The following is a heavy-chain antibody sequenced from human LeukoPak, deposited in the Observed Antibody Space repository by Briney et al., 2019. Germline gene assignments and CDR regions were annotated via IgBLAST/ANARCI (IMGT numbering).Heavy chain of an antibody. Sequence: PGGSLRLSCAASGFTFSSYGMHWVRQAPGKGLEWVAVISYDGSNKYYADSVKGRFTISRDNSKNTLYLQMNSLRAEDTAVYYCASRIAAPGMDYWGQGTLVTVSS. CDR2: ISYDGSNK. J-gene: IGHJ4*02. CDR3: ASRIAAPGMDY. D-gene: IGHD6-13*01. V-gene: IGHV3-30*03. CDR1: GFTFSSYG.